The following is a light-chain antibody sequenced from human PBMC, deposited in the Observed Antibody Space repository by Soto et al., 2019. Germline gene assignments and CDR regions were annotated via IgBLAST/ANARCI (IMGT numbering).Light chain of an antibody. Sequence: ELVMTQSPAILSVSPGERVTLSCRASQSVTRNLAWYQHKPGQAPRLLISGASTRPTGIPPRFSGSGSGTPCTITISNLQYEDFSVYYCQPYHHLPRYTFGQGTQLEIK. CDR3: QPYHHLPRYT. CDR2: GAS. V-gene: IGKV3D-15*01. J-gene: IGKJ2*01. CDR1: QSVTRN.